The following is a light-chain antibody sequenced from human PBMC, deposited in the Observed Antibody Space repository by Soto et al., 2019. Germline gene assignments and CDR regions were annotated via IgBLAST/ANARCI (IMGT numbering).Light chain of an antibody. CDR2: TPS. J-gene: IGKJ2*01. Sequence: DIQMTQSPSTLSASVGDRVTITCRASQSIDAALTWYQQKPGKAPKLLIYTPSNLESGVPSRFSGSGSGTKFTLTISSLKPDHFATDYCQQYYRYLAYGQDTKLDIK. V-gene: IGKV1-5*03. CDR3: QQYYRYLA. CDR1: QSIDAA.